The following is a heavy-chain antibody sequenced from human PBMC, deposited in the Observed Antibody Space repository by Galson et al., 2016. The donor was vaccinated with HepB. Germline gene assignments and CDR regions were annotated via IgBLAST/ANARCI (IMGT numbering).Heavy chain of an antibody. CDR3: ARDAQYGNHVWAFDY. V-gene: IGHV4-4*02. Sequence: ETLSLTCAVSGDSVTGRNWWAWVRQAPGRGLEWIGETSLGRGTNYDPSLKNRVTISVDTSENQFSMRLTSVTAADMAVYYCARDAQYGNHVWAFDYWGQGILVTVSS. D-gene: IGHD6-6*01. CDR2: TSLGRGT. CDR1: GDSVTGRNW. J-gene: IGHJ4*02.